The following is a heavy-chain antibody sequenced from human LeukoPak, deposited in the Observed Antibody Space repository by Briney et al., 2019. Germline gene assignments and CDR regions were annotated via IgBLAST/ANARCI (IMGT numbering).Heavy chain of an antibody. Sequence: GGSLRLSCAASGFTLTSDSMNWVRQAPGKGLEWISYISSGATTTYYADSVKGRFTISRDNAKNSLYLQMDSLRVDDTAVYYCAKGTVGAKYWGQGTLVIVSS. CDR3: AKGTVGAKY. J-gene: IGHJ4*02. CDR1: GFTLTSDS. V-gene: IGHV3-48*04. D-gene: IGHD1-26*01. CDR2: ISSGATTT.